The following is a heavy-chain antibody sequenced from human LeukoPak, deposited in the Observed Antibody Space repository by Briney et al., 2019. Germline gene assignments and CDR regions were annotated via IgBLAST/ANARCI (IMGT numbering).Heavy chain of an antibody. CDR3: ARLRYFGSGYPFDY. D-gene: IGHD3-3*01. Sequence: ASVKVSCKASGYTFIDYYMHWVRKAHGQGLEWMGEINPYSGDAKYAQKFQGRVTMARDTSINTVFMELSRLMSDDTAVYYCARLRYFGSGYPFDYWGQGTLVTVSS. CDR1: GYTFIDYY. J-gene: IGHJ4*02. V-gene: IGHV1-2*02. CDR2: INPYSGDA.